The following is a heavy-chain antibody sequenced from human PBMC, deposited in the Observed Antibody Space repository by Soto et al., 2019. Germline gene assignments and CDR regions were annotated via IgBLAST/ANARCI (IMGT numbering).Heavy chain of an antibody. V-gene: IGHV3-73*01. CDR1: GFTFSGFS. CDR2: IRSKANSYAT. D-gene: IGHD2-15*01. Sequence: GGSLRLSCAASGFTFSGFSIHWVRQASGKGLEWVGRIRSKANSYATEYAASVKGRFIMSRDDSGNTAYLQMNSLKIDDTAVYYCTRRLCSGGSCYSDYWGRGTLVTVSS. CDR3: TRRLCSGGSCYSDY. J-gene: IGHJ4*02.